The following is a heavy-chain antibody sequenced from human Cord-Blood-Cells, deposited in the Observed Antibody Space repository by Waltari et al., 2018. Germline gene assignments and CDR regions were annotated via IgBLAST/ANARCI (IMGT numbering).Heavy chain of an antibody. CDR1: GYTCTGYD. CDR2: INPNSGGT. J-gene: IGHJ4*02. V-gene: IGHV1-2*02. Sequence: QVQLVQSGAEVKKPGASVKVSCTASGYTCTGYDMHWVRQAPGQGLEWMGWINPNSGGTNYAQKFQGRVTMTRDTSISTAYMELSRLRSDDTAVYYCAREGGRITMVRGVIIHYWGQGTLVTVSS. CDR3: AREGGRITMVRGVIIHY. D-gene: IGHD3-10*01.